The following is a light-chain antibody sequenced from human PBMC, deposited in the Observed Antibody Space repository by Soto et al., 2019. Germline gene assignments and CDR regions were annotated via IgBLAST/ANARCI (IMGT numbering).Light chain of an antibody. V-gene: IGLV2-18*02. CDR3: TSFTTSKTYI. CDR1: SSDIGSYDR. Sequence: QSVLPKPPSVSVSPGQSVTISCPGTSSDIGSYDRVSWYQQPPGTAPRLMIYEVSNRPSGVPDRFSGSKSGNTASLTISGLQPEDETDYYCTSFTTSKTYIFGTGTKVTVL. J-gene: IGLJ1*01. CDR2: EVS.